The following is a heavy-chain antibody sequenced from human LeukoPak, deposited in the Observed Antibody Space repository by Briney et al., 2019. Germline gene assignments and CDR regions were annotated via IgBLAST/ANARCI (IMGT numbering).Heavy chain of an antibody. J-gene: IGHJ1*01. V-gene: IGHV1-18*01. CDR1: RYTFSSYG. CDR3: ASVTNYYDSSDPAEYFQH. D-gene: IGHD3-22*01. Sequence: GASVKVSCKASRYTFSSYGISWVRQAPGQGLEWMGWISAYNGNTNYAQKLQGRVTMTTDTSTSTAYMELRSLRSDDTTVYYCASVTNYYDSSDPAEYFQHWGQGTLVTVSS. CDR2: ISAYNGNT.